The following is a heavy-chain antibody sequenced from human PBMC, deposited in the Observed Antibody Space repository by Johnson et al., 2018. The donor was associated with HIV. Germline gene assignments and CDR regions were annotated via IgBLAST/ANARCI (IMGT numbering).Heavy chain of an antibody. D-gene: IGHD3-10*01. V-gene: IGHV3-30*02. CDR3: AKDLVFYVPRSESYYKVFFAFDI. J-gene: IGHJ3*02. CDR1: GFTFSSYG. CDR2: IRYDGSNK. Sequence: QVQLVESGGGVVQPGGSLRLSCAASGFTFSSYGMHWVRQAPGKGLEWVAFIRYDGSNKYYAESVKGRFTISRDNSKNTVYLQMNSLRPEDTAVYYCAKDLVFYVPRSESYYKVFFAFDIWGQGTMVTVSS.